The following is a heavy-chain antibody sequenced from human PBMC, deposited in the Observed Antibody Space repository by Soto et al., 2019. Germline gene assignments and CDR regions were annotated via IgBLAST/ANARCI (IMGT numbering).Heavy chain of an antibody. CDR1: GFTFSSYG. V-gene: IGHV3-30*18. J-gene: IGHJ4*02. Sequence: QVQLVESGGGVVQPGRSLRLSCAASGFTFSSYGMHWVRQAPGKGLEWVAVISYDGSNKYYADYVKGRFTISRDNSKNTLYLQMNSLRAEDTAVYYCAKIATTFDYWGQGTLVTVSS. D-gene: IGHD1-26*01. CDR2: ISYDGSNK. CDR3: AKIATTFDY.